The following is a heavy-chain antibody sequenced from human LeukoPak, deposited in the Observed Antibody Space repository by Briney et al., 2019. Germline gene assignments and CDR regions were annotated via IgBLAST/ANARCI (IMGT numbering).Heavy chain of an antibody. CDR1: GFTFSGYA. J-gene: IGHJ4*02. V-gene: IGHV3-23*01. CDR3: AKGRGYCSGGSCYSGFDY. Sequence: GGSLRLSCAASGFTFSGYAMSWVRQAPGKGLEWVSTIIGSGGATYYADSGKGRLTISRDNSKNTLYLQMNTLRAEDTAVYYCAKGRGYCSGGSCYSGFDYWGQGTLVTVSS. CDR2: IIGSGGAT. D-gene: IGHD2-15*01.